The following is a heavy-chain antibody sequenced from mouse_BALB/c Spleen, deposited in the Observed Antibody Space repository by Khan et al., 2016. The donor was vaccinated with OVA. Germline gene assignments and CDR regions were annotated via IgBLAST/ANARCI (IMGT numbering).Heavy chain of an antibody. J-gene: IGHJ2*01. V-gene: IGHV5-17*02. CDR1: GFTFSRFG. CDR3: ARDSNFDY. Sequence: EVELVESGGGLVQPGGSRKLSCAASGFTFSRFGMHWVRQAPEKGLEWVAYISSGSSTIYYPYTVKGRFTISRANPKNTLFLQMTRLRSEDTAMYYCARDSNFDYWGQGTTLTVSS. CDR2: ISSGSSTI.